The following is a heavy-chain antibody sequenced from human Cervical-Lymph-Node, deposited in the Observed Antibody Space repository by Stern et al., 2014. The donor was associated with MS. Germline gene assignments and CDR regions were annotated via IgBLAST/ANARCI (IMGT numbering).Heavy chain of an antibody. V-gene: IGHV3-30-3*01. Sequence: MQLVESGGGVVRPGRSLRLSCAASGFIFSRHSMHWVRQAPGKGLEWVAVISSDGSQRYDADSVKGRFSISRDNSKNMVYLQMNSLSGEDTAVYYCAREASMAFDYWGRGTLVTVSS. J-gene: IGHJ4*02. CDR1: GFIFSRHS. CDR3: AREASMAFDY. CDR2: ISSDGSQR. D-gene: IGHD2/OR15-2a*01.